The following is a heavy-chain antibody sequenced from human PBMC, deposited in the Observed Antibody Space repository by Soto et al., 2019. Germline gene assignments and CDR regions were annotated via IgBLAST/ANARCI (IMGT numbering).Heavy chain of an antibody. Sequence: QVQLQESGPGLVKPSETLSLTCTISGGPMNNYYCSWFRQPRGQGLEWIGYMGYNGFTSYNPSLRSRVAVSLATAKNPFSPNLSPGTAPDTALYYCARQGFGELPGLVDVWGQGITVTVSS. V-gene: IGHV4-59*08. D-gene: IGHD3-10*01. CDR2: MGYNGFT. J-gene: IGHJ6*02. CDR1: GGPMNNYY. CDR3: ARQGFGELPGLVDV.